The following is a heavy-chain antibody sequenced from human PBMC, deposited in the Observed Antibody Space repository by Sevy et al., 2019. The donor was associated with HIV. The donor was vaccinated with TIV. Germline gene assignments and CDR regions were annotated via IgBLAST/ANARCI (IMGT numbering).Heavy chain of an antibody. CDR1: GGSISTNSYY. Sequence: SETLSLTCTVSGGSISTNSYYWGWSRQPPGKGLELIRSIYYNGYAYYNPSLKSRVTISVDTSKNQFSLMLISVTAADTAVYYCARHGYGDYHTYFDHWGQGTLVTVSS. V-gene: IGHV4-39*01. J-gene: IGHJ4*02. D-gene: IGHD4-17*01. CDR3: ARHGYGDYHTYFDH. CDR2: IYYNGYA.